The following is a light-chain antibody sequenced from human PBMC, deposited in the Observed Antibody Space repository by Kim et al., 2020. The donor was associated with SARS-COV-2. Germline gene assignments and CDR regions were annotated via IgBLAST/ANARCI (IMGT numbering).Light chain of an antibody. V-gene: IGKV1-9*01. J-gene: IGKJ2*01. CDR2: GVS. Sequence: DIQLTQSPSFLSPSVGDRVTITCRASEGINNYLAWYQQKPGKAPKLLIHGVSTLQSGVPSRFTGSGSGTEFTLTISSLQPEDFATYYCQQLDIYPYTFGQGTKLEIK. CDR3: QQLDIYPYT. CDR1: EGINNY.